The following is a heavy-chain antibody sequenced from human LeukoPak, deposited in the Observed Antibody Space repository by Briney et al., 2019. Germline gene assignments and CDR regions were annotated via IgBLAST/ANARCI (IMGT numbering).Heavy chain of an antibody. J-gene: IGHJ4*02. V-gene: IGHV3-9*01. CDR3: AKDFSDFAHCSGGSCYSGLVDY. Sequence: PGGSLRLSCAASGFTFDDYAMHWVRQAPGKGLEWVSGISWNSGSIGYADSVKGRFTISRDNAKNSLYLQMNSLRAEDTALYYCAKDFSDFAHCSGGSCYSGLVDYWGQGTLVTVSS. D-gene: IGHD2-15*01. CDR1: GFTFDDYA. CDR2: ISWNSGSI.